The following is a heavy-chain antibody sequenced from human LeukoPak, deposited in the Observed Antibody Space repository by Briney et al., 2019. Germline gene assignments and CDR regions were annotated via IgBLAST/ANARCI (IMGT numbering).Heavy chain of an antibody. CDR3: ARGTTTKGGPSHY. V-gene: IGHV3-21*01. D-gene: IGHD2/OR15-2a*01. CDR1: GFIFSTHS. CDR2: IGISSSYM. Sequence: GGLRLSCAASGFIFSTHSMNWVRQAPGKGLEWVSSIGISSSYMYYADSVKGRFTISRDNAKNSLYLQMNSLRAEDTAVYYCARGTTTKGGPSHYWGQGTLATVSS. J-gene: IGHJ4*02.